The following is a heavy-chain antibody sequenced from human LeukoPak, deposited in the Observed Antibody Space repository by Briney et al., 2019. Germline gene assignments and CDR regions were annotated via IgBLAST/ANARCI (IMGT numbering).Heavy chain of an antibody. CDR1: GGSTSGDY. V-gene: IGHV4-59*12. Sequence: SETPSLTRTVSGGSTSGDYWIWIREPPGPGREWRGYISYSGSTNYDPYLKSRVTMSVDTSKNQFSLKLSSVTAADTAVYYCARVSSSWYQDWYFDLWGRGTLVTVSS. CDR3: ARVSSSWYQDWYFDL. CDR2: ISYSGST. D-gene: IGHD6-13*01. J-gene: IGHJ2*01.